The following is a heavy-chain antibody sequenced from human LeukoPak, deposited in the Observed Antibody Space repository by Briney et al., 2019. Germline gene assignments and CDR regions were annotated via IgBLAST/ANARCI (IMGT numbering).Heavy chain of an antibody. D-gene: IGHD6-13*01. CDR1: GYTFTSYD. J-gene: IGHJ6*03. Sequence: ASVKVSCKASGYTFTSYDISWVRQAPGQGLEWMGWISAYNGNTNYAQKLQGRVTMTTDTSTSTAYMELRSLRSDDTAVYYCARVRGSSSWHTVFYYYYYMDVWGKGTTVTVSS. CDR2: ISAYNGNT. V-gene: IGHV1-18*01. CDR3: ARVRGSSSWHTVFYYYYYMDV.